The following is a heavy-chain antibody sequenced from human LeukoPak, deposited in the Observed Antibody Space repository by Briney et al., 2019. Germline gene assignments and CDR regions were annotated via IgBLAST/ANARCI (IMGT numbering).Heavy chain of an antibody. V-gene: IGHV3-48*03. D-gene: IGHD3-16*02. J-gene: IGHJ4*02. CDR2: ISSSGSTK. CDR1: GFTFSSYE. CDR3: ARVEGFIDY. Sequence: GGSLRLSCAASGFTFSSYEMNWVRRAPGKGLEWVSYISSSGSTKYYADSVKGRFTISRDNAKNSLYLQMISLRAEDTALYYCARVEGFIDYWGQGTLVTVSS.